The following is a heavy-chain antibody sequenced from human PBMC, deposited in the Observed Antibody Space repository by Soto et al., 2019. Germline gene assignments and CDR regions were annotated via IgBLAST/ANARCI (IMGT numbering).Heavy chain of an antibody. CDR3: ARATPYYDFWSGYYTPYYYYMDV. J-gene: IGHJ6*03. CDR2: ISAYNGNT. D-gene: IGHD3-3*01. Sequence: QVQLVQSGAEVKKPGASVKVSCKASGYTFTSYGISWVRQAPGQGLEWMGWISAYNGNTNYAQKLQGRVTMTTDTSTSTADMELRSLRSDDTAVYYCARATPYYDFWSGYYTPYYYYMDVWGKGTTVTVSS. V-gene: IGHV1-18*01. CDR1: GYTFTSYG.